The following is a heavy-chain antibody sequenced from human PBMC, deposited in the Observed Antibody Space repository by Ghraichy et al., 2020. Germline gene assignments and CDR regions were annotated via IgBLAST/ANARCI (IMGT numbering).Heavy chain of an antibody. D-gene: IGHD2-2*01. CDR2: ISSSSSTI. CDR3: GRDANIVVVPAASLGLDNWFDP. Sequence: LSLTCAASGFTFSSYSMNWVRQAPGKGLEWVSYISSSSSTIYYADSVKGRFTISRDNAKNSLYLQMNSLRDEDTAVYYCGRDANIVVVPAASLGLDNWFDPWGQGTLVTVSS. J-gene: IGHJ5*02. CDR1: GFTFSSYS. V-gene: IGHV3-48*02.